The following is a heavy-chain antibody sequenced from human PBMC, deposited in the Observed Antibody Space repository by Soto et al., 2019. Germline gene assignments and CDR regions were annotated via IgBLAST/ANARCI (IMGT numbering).Heavy chain of an antibody. D-gene: IGHD2-2*01. CDR3: ARLVVVAPVANV. CDR2: IFYTGTT. CDR1: GGSINYNSYH. V-gene: IGHV4-39*02. J-gene: IGHJ4*02. Sequence: QLQLQESGPGLVKPSETLSLTCSVSGGSINYNSYHWGWIRQPPGQGLEWIGSIFYTGTTFYNPSLDSRVTMSVDTSKNSFSLHLTSVPAADTAVYFCARLVVVAPVANVWGQGPLVTVSS.